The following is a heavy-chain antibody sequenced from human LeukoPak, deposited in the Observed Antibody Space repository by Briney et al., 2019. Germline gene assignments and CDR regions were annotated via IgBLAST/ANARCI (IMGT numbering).Heavy chain of an antibody. J-gene: IGHJ4*02. V-gene: IGHV4-39*01. D-gene: IGHD4-23*01. CDR3: ARGPPGGHDY. CDR2: ISYSGNT. Sequence: SETLSLTCTVSGGSISSYYWGWVRQPPGKGLEWIGSISYSGNTYYNPSLKSRVTISVDTSKNQFSLKLSSVTAADTAVYYCARGPPGGHDYWGQGTLVTVSS. CDR1: GGSISSYY.